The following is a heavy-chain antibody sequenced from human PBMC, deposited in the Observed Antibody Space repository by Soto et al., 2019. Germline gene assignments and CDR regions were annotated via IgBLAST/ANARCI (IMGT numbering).Heavy chain of an antibody. V-gene: IGHV3-21*06. CDR1: GLIFSSSD. J-gene: IGHJ4*02. CDR3: SRTSNSDISGYDDFAY. Sequence: EGQLVESGGGLVEPGGSLRLSCAASGLIFSSSDMTLVRQASGKGLEYGSSIKYNGIYTFYADPAKGRFTISRDNAKNSLYLQMYSLTAEDTAVDFCSRTSNSDISGYDDFAYWGQGTLVIVSS. CDR2: IKYNGIYT. D-gene: IGHD3-22*01.